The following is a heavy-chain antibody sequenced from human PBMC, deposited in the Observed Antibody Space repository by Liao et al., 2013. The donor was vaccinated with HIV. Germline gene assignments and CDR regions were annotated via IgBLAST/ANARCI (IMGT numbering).Heavy chain of an antibody. Sequence: QVLLQESGPRLVKTSETLSLTCTVSSGSISGSPYYWGWIRQPPGKGLEWIGHISHSGFSNNNPSLKSRVTISIDQSSNEFSLDLSSVTAADTAVYYCGRLGQPSGDVYTGGYYYMDVWGKGTTVTVSS. V-gene: IGHV4-61*05. CDR1: SGSISGSPYY. CDR3: GRLGQPSGDVYTGGYYYMDV. CDR2: ISHSGFS. J-gene: IGHJ6*03. D-gene: IGHD3-10*01.